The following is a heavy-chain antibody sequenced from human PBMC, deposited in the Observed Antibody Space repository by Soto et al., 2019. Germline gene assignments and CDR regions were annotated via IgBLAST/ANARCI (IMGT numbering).Heavy chain of an antibody. Sequence: GGSLRLSCAASGFTVSSNYMSWVRQAPGKGLEWVSVIYSGGSTYYADSVKGRFTISRDNSKNTLYLQMNSLRAEDTAVYYCARDCSGGSCYYYYGMDVWGQGTTVTVSS. CDR2: IYSGGST. CDR1: GFTVSSNY. CDR3: ARDCSGGSCYYYYGMDV. V-gene: IGHV3-53*01. J-gene: IGHJ6*02. D-gene: IGHD2-15*01.